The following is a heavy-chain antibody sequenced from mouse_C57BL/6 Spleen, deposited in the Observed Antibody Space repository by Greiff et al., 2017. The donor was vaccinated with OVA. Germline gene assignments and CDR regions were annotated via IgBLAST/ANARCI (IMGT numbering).Heavy chain of an antibody. J-gene: IGHJ4*01. CDR1: GYSITSGYY. CDR2: ISYDGSN. Sequence: VQLQQSGPGLVKPSQSLSLTCYVTGYSITSGYYWNWIRQFPGNKLEWMGYISYDGSNNYNPSLKNRISITRDTSKNQFFLKLNSVTTEDTATYYCARGGPYAMDYWGQGTSVTVSS. CDR3: ARGGPYAMDY. V-gene: IGHV3-6*01.